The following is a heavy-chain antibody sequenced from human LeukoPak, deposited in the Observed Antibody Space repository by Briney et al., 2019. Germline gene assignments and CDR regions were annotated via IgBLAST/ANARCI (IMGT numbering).Heavy chain of an antibody. CDR3: ARGLVVTATHFDY. V-gene: IGHV4-61*02. Sequence: SETLSLTCTVSGGSISSGSYYWSWIRQPAGKGLEWIGRIYTSGSTNYNPSLKSRVTISVDTSKNQFSLKLSSVTAADTAVYYCARGLVVTATHFDYWGQGTLVTVSS. CDR1: GGSISSGSYY. CDR2: IYTSGST. J-gene: IGHJ4*02. D-gene: IGHD2-15*01.